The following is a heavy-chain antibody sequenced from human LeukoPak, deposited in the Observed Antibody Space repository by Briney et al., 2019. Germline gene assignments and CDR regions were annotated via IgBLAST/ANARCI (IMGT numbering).Heavy chain of an antibody. Sequence: AGGSLRLSCAASGFTFTNYAMTWVRQAPGKGLEWVSAISGRAGSTYYADSVKGRFTIYRDNSRNTLYLQMNGLRAEDTAMYYCAKDQSGYCTNGVCPSYDFWGQGTLVTVSS. D-gene: IGHD2-8*01. CDR1: GFTFTNYA. CDR3: AKDQSGYCTNGVCPSYDF. CDR2: ISGRAGST. V-gene: IGHV3-23*01. J-gene: IGHJ4*02.